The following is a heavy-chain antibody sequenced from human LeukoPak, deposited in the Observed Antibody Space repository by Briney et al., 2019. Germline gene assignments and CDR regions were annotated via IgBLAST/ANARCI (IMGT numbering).Heavy chain of an antibody. CDR2: IYDRGPA. D-gene: IGHD3-10*01. CDR3: ARSRQASGLFNS. V-gene: IGHV4-30-2*01. CDR1: GYAITSGGFS. Sequence: SETLSLTCTVSGYAITSGGFSRNWIRQPPGKGLEWIGCIYDRGPAYYNPSLKSRFTISVDRPKNQFFLNVTSLTAADTAVYYCARSRQASGLFNSWGQGTLVVVSS. J-gene: IGHJ5*01.